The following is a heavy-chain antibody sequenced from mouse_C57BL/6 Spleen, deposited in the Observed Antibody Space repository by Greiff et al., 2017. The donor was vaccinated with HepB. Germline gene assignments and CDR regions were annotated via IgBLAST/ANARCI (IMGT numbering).Heavy chain of an antibody. J-gene: IGHJ2*01. Sequence: QVQLQQPGAELVMPGASVKLSCKASGYTFTSYWMHWVKQRPGQGLEWIGEIDPSDSYTNYNQKFKGKSTLTVDKSSSTAYMQLSSLTSEDSAVYYCARKNLEYYYFDYWGQGTTLTVSS. V-gene: IGHV1-69*01. D-gene: IGHD5-1*01. CDR2: IDPSDSYT. CDR3: ARKNLEYYYFDY. CDR1: GYTFTSYW.